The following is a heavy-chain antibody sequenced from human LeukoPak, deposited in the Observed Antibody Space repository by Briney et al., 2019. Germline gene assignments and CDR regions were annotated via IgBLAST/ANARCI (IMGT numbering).Heavy chain of an antibody. Sequence: GGSLRLSCAASGFTFSSYAMSWVRQAPGKGLEWVSAISGSGGSTYYADSVKGRFTISRDNSKNTLYLQMNSLRAEDTAVYYCAKSRDLQCCSSTSCSRASDYWGQGTLVTVSS. CDR2: ISGSGGST. D-gene: IGHD2-2*01. CDR1: GFTFSSYA. CDR3: AKSRDLQCCSSTSCSRASDY. J-gene: IGHJ4*02. V-gene: IGHV3-23*01.